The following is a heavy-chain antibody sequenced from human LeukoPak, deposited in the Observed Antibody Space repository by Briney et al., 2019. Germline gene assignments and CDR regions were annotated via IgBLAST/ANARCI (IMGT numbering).Heavy chain of an antibody. V-gene: IGHV3-48*03. Sequence: PGGSLRLSCAASGFTFSSFEMNWVRQAPGKGLEWVSHISSSGTTIYDADSVEGRFTISRDNAKNSLYLQMNSLRVEDTAVYYCAKGSGSYSRYYYYYMDVWGKGTTVTVSS. CDR1: GFTFSSFE. CDR3: AKGSGSYSRYYYYYMDV. J-gene: IGHJ6*03. CDR2: ISSSGTTI. D-gene: IGHD3-10*01.